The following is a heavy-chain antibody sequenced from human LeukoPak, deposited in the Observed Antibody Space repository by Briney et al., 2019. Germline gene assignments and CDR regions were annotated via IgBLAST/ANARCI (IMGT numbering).Heavy chain of an antibody. V-gene: IGHV3-74*01. Sequence: GGSLRLSCAASGLAFSAYKMHWVRQAPRKGLVWVSRISTDGYTTDYADFVQGRFTASRDNTKNTWSLEMNSLRGEDTAVYYCVVGGSPGYWGQGTLVTVSS. J-gene: IGHJ4*02. CDR3: VVGGSPGY. D-gene: IGHD2-15*01. CDR2: ISTDGYTT. CDR1: GLAFSAYK.